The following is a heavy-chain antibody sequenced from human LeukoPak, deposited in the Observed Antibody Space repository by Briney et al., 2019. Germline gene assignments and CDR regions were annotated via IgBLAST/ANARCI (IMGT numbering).Heavy chain of an antibody. Sequence: GGSLRLSCAASGFTFGDYAMGWVRQAPGKGLEWVSLISWDGGSTYYADSVKGRFTISRDNSKNSLYLQMNSLRAEDTALYYCAKGALAARPATPFDYWGQGTLVTVSS. J-gene: IGHJ4*02. CDR3: AKGALAARPATPFDY. D-gene: IGHD6-6*01. V-gene: IGHV3-43D*03. CDR2: ISWDGGST. CDR1: GFTFGDYA.